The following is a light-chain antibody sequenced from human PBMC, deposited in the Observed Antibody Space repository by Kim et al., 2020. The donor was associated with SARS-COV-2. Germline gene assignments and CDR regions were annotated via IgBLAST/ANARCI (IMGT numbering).Light chain of an antibody. CDR1: QDINNY. V-gene: IGKV1-17*03. J-gene: IGKJ1*01. Sequence: DIQMTQSPSFMSASVGDRVTITCRASQDINNYLAWFQQRPGKVPERLIFGASRLQSGVPSRFSGSGSGTEFTLTIDSLQPEDFATYYCLQHVTYPLTFGLGTKVEIK. CDR2: GAS. CDR3: LQHVTYPLT.